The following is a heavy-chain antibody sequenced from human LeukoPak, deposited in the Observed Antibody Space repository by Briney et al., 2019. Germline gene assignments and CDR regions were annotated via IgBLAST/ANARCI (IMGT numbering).Heavy chain of an antibody. CDR2: IKSKTDGGTA. CDR3: TTRGSSGGYYFDY. CDR1: GFTFSNAW. Sequence: GGSLRLSCAASGFTFSNAWMSWVRQAPGEGLEWVGRIKSKTDGGTADYAAPVKGRFSISRDDSKNTLDLQMNSLKTEDTAVYYCTTRGSSGGYYFDYWGQGTLVTVSS. D-gene: IGHD2-15*01. V-gene: IGHV3-15*01. J-gene: IGHJ4*02.